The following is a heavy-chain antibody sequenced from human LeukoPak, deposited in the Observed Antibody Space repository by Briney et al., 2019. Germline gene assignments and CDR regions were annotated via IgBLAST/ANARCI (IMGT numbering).Heavy chain of an antibody. J-gene: IGHJ4*02. D-gene: IGHD3-16*01. Sequence: GGSLRLSCAASGFTFTNYWMTWVRQAPGKGLEWVANIKEDGSEKNYVDSVKGRFTISRDNAKNALYLQMNSLRAEDTAEYYCVKGGGTYDHWGQGTLVIVPS. CDR1: GFTFTNYW. V-gene: IGHV3-7*01. CDR3: VKGGGTYDH. CDR2: IKEDGSEK.